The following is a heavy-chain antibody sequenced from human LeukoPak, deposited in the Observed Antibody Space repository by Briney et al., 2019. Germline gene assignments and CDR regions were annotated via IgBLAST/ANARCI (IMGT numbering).Heavy chain of an antibody. V-gene: IGHV5-51*01. Sequence: GESLKISCKGSGYSFTSYWIGWVRQMPGKGLEWVGIIYPGGSDTRYSPSFQGQVTVSADKSISTAYLQWSSLKASDTAMYYCARRLSCSGGSCYGFDYWGQGTLVTVSS. D-gene: IGHD2-15*01. J-gene: IGHJ4*02. CDR3: ARRLSCSGGSCYGFDY. CDR2: IYPGGSDT. CDR1: GYSFTSYW.